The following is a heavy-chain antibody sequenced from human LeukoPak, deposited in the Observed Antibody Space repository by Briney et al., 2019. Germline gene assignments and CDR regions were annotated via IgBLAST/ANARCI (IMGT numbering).Heavy chain of an antibody. D-gene: IGHD3-22*01. J-gene: IGHJ4*02. CDR3: AKVGGVLDYYDSSGYYPDY. CDR2: ISGSSGST. V-gene: IGHV3-23*01. Sequence: GGSLRLSCAASGFTFSSYAMSWVRQAPGKGLEWVSAISGSSGSTYYADSVKGRFTISRDNSKNTLYLQMNSLRAEDTAVYYCAKVGGVLDYYDSSGYYPDYWGQGTLVTVSS. CDR1: GFTFSSYA.